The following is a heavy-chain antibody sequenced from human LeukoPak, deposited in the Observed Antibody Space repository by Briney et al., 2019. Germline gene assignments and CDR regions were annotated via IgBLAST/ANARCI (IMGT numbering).Heavy chain of an antibody. CDR2: ISGSGGST. Sequence: GGSLRLSCAASGFTFSTYAMSWVRQAPGKGLEWVSAISGSGGSTYYADSVKGRFTISRDNSKNTLYLQMNSLRAEDTAVYYCAKGRPWGSSSWYLDYWGQGTLVTVSS. J-gene: IGHJ4*02. CDR3: AKGRPWGSSSWYLDY. D-gene: IGHD6-13*01. V-gene: IGHV3-23*01. CDR1: GFTFSTYA.